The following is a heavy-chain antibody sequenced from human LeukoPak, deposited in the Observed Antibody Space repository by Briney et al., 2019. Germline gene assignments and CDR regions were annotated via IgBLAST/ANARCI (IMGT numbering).Heavy chain of an antibody. V-gene: IGHV1-2*02. CDR3: ARLRYYGSGSPTDV. D-gene: IGHD3-10*01. CDR2: INPNSGGT. CDR1: GYTFTGYY. Sequence: GASVKVSCKASGYTFTGYYMHWVRQAPGQGLEWMGWINPNSGGTNYAQKFQGRVTMTRDTSISTAYMELSRLRSDDTAVYYCARLRYYGSGSPTDVWGKGTTVTISS. J-gene: IGHJ6*04.